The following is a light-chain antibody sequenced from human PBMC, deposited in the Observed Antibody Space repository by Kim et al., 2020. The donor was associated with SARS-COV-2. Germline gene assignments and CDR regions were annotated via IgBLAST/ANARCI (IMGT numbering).Light chain of an antibody. CDR1: QSISSY. CDR2: AAS. CDR3: QQSYSTSPYT. J-gene: IGKJ2*01. V-gene: IGKV1-39*01. Sequence: GDRVTITCRASQSISSYLNWYQQKPGKAPKLLIYAASSLQSGVPSRFSGSGSGTDFTLTISSLQPEDFATYYCQQSYSTSPYTFGQGTKL.